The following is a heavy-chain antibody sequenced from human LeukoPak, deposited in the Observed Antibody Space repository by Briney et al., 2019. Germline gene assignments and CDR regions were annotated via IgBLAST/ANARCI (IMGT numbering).Heavy chain of an antibody. CDR2: IIPILGIA. CDR3: VSYGDYGGDAFDI. CDR1: GGTFSSYT. D-gene: IGHD4-17*01. V-gene: IGHV1-69*02. J-gene: IGHJ3*02. Sequence: SVKVSCKASGGTFSSYTISWVRQAPGQGLEWMGRIIPILGIANYAQKFQGRVTITADKSTSTAYMELSSLRSEDTAVYYCVSYGDYGGDAFDIWGQGTMVTVSS.